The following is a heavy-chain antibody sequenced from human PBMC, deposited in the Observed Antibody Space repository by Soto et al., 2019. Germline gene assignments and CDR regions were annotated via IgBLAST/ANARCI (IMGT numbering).Heavy chain of an antibody. CDR2: ISGSGGST. J-gene: IGHJ4*01. CDR1: GFTFSSYA. V-gene: IGHV3-23*01. Sequence: GGSLRLSCAASGFTFSSYAMSWVRQAPGKGLEWVSAISGSGGSTYYADSVKGRFTISRDNSKNTLYLQMNSLRAEDTAVYYYANLWLPTEFGTLGPHYFDYWGHGTLVTVSS. CDR3: ANLWLPTEFGTLGPHYFDY. D-gene: IGHD3-10*01.